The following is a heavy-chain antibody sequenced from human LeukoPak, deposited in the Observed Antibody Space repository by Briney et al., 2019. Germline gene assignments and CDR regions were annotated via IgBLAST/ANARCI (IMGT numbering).Heavy chain of an antibody. CDR1: GFTFSGSD. J-gene: IGHJ6*02. V-gene: IGHV3-73*01. CDR2: IRSIANSYAT. D-gene: IGHD3-10*01. Sequence: GGSLKLSCAASGFTFSGSDMHWVRQASGKGLEWVGRIRSIANSYATAYDESVKGRFSISRDDSKNTAYLQMNSLKTEDTAVYYCTRLTMATDYSGMDVWGQGTTVTVSS. CDR3: TRLTMATDYSGMDV.